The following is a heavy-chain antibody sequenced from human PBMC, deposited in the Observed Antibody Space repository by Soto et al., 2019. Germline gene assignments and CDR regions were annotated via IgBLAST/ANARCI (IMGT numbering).Heavy chain of an antibody. D-gene: IGHD3-16*01. CDR1: GFTFSSYE. CDR3: AAARGGGTLYYYGMDV. V-gene: IGHV3-48*03. Sequence: GGSLRLSCAASGFTFSSYEMNWVGQAPGKGLEWVSYISSSGSTIYYADSVKGRFTISRDNAKNSLYLQMNSLRAEDTAVYYCAAARGGGTLYYYGMDVWGQGTTVTVSS. CDR2: ISSSGSTI. J-gene: IGHJ6*02.